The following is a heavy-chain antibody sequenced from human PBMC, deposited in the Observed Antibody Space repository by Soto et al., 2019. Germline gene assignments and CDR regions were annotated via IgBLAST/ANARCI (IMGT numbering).Heavy chain of an antibody. CDR1: GGSLSSSNW. CDR2: IFYSGST. Sequence: PSETLSLTCDVSGGSLSSSNWWSLVRQPPGKTLEWLGEIFYSGSTKYNPSLNSRVTISADQSKNHLSLRLTSVSAADTAMYFCTRAERFPRSWFDPWGQGTQVTSPQ. D-gene: IGHD3-10*01. CDR3: TRAERFPRSWFDP. J-gene: IGHJ5*02. V-gene: IGHV4-4*02.